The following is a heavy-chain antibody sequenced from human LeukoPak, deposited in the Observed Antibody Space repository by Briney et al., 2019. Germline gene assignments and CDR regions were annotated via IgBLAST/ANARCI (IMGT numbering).Heavy chain of an antibody. J-gene: IGHJ4*02. CDR3: AREEVGATDVYFDY. Sequence: PGGSLRLSCAASGFTFSSYAMHWVRQAPGKGLEWVAVISYDGSNKYYADSVKGRFTISRDNSKNTLYLQMNSLRAEDTAVYYCAREEVGATDVYFDYWGQGTLVTVSS. V-gene: IGHV3-30-3*01. D-gene: IGHD1-26*01. CDR2: ISYDGSNK. CDR1: GFTFSSYA.